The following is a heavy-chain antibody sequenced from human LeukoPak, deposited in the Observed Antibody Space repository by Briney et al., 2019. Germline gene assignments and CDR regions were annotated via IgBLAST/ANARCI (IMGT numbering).Heavy chain of an antibody. Sequence: ASVKVSCKDSGYTFTSYGISWVRQAPGQGLEWMGWISAYNGNTNYAQKLQGRVTMTTDTSTSTAYMELRSLRSDDTAVYYCARARGGYSYGIYYYYGMDVWGQGTTVTVSS. CDR2: ISAYNGNT. V-gene: IGHV1-18*01. CDR1: GYTFTSYG. CDR3: ARARGGYSYGIYYYYGMDV. J-gene: IGHJ6*02. D-gene: IGHD5-18*01.